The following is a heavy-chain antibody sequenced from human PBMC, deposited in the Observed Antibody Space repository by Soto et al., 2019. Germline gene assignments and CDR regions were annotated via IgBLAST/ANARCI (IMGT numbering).Heavy chain of an antibody. CDR2: IKQDGSEK. J-gene: IGHJ6*02. V-gene: IGHV3-7*01. D-gene: IGHD6-13*01. CDR1: GFTFSSYW. CDR3: ARDRSSWYWGYYYGMDV. Sequence: SGGSLRLSCAASGFTFSSYWMSWVRQAPGKGLEWVANIKQDGSEKYYVDSVKGRFTISRDNAKNSLYPQMNSLRAEDTAVYYCARDRSSWYWGYYYGMDVWGQGTTVTVSS.